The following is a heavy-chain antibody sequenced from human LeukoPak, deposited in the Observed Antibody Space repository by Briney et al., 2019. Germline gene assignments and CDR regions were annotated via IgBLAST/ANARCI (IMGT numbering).Heavy chain of an antibody. V-gene: IGHV3-33*01. CDR1: GFTFSSYG. D-gene: IGHD2-2*01. CDR2: IWYDGSNK. J-gene: IGHJ6*02. Sequence: PGGSLRLSCAASGFTFSSYGMHWVRQAPGKGLEWVAVIWYDGSNKYYADSVKGRFTISRDNSKNTLYLQMNSLRAEDTAVYYCARVRRGGRHQLPHYYYGMDVWGQGTTATVSS. CDR3: ARVRRGGRHQLPHYYYGMDV.